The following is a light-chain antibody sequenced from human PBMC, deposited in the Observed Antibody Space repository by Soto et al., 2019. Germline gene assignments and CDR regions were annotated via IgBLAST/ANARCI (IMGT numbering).Light chain of an antibody. J-gene: IGKJ1*01. CDR2: GAS. CDR1: QSVSTT. Sequence: EMVQTQSPAALSVSPGQIASLSCRASQSVSTTVAWYHQKPCQAPRLHVDGASTRSTGIPARFSGSGAGTDFTLTITSLQSEAFGVYFCQQYKDWPTTFGHGTKVDI. CDR3: QQYKDWPTT. V-gene: IGKV3-15*01.